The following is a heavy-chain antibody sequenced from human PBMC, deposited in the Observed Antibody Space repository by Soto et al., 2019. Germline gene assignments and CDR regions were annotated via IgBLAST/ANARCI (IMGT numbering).Heavy chain of an antibody. CDR2: ISSSGSTI. CDR1: GFTFSSYE. Sequence: LRLSCAASGFTFSSYEMNWVRQAPGKGLEWVSYISSSGSTIYYADSVKGRFTISRGNAKNSLYLQMNSLRAEDTAVYYCAREGERSGSYYRLYGMDVWGQGTTVTVSS. V-gene: IGHV3-48*03. J-gene: IGHJ6*02. CDR3: AREGERSGSYYRLYGMDV. D-gene: IGHD1-26*01.